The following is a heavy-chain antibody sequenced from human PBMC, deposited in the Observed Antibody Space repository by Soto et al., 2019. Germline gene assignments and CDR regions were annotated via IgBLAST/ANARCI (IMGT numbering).Heavy chain of an antibody. CDR1: GGTFSSYA. V-gene: IGHV1-69*06. Sequence: SVKVSFKASGGTFSSYAISWVRQAPGQGLEWMGGIIPIFGTANYAQKFRGRVTITAEKSTSTAYMELSSLRSEDTDVYYCERIGRIVAPDWGQGTLVTVSS. D-gene: IGHD5-12*01. CDR3: ERIGRIVAPD. J-gene: IGHJ4*02. CDR2: IIPIFGTA.